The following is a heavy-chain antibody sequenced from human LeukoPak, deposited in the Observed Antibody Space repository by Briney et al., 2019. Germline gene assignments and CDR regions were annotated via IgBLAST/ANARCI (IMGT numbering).Heavy chain of an antibody. CDR2: ISYDGSNK. Sequence: PGRSLRLSCAASGFTFSSYAMHWVRQAPGKGLEWVAVISYDGSNKYYADSVKGRFTISRDNSKNTLYLQMNSLRAEDTAVYYCARAAAATGWFDPWGQGTLVTVSS. D-gene: IGHD6-13*01. CDR1: GFTFSSYA. CDR3: ARAAAATGWFDP. V-gene: IGHV3-30-3*01. J-gene: IGHJ5*02.